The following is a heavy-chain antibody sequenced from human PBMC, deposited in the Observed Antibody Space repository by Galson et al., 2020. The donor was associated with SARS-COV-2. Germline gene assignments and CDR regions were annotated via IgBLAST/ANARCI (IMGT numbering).Heavy chain of an antibody. CDR3: AREDSSGYLFDY. D-gene: IGHD3-22*01. J-gene: IGHJ4*02. V-gene: IGHV3-11*01. CDR1: GFTFSDFY. Sequence: GGSLRLSCAASGFTFSDFYMSWIRQAPGKGLEWISYITSGHTMYYTDSVKGRFTISRDNAKNSLYLQMNSLRAEDTALYYCAREDSSGYLFDYWGQGTLVTVSS. CDR2: ITSGHTM.